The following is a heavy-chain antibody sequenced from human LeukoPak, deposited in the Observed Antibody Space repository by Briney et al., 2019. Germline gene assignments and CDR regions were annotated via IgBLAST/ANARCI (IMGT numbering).Heavy chain of an antibody. Sequence: GGSLRLSCAASGFTFSNYAMSWVRQAPGKGLEWVSSISESGVSTYYAVSVKGRFAISRDNSKNTLYLQMTSLRAEDTAMYYCTKDQMAARPYYWGQGSLVAVSS. D-gene: IGHD6-6*01. CDR1: GFTFSNYA. J-gene: IGHJ4*02. V-gene: IGHV3-23*01. CDR3: TKDQMAARPYY. CDR2: ISESGVST.